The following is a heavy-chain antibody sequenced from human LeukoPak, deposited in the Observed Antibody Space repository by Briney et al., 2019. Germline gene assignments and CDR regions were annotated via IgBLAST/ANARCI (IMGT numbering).Heavy chain of an antibody. Sequence: GGSLRLSCTASGFTFGDYAMSWVRQAPGKGLEWVGFIRSKAYGGTTEYAASVKGRSTISRDDSKSIAYLQMNSLKTEDTAVYYCTREAVAGTPGYFDYWGQGTLVTVSS. V-gene: IGHV3-49*04. CDR3: TREAVAGTPGYFDY. CDR1: GFTFGDYA. J-gene: IGHJ4*02. D-gene: IGHD6-19*01. CDR2: IRSKAYGGTT.